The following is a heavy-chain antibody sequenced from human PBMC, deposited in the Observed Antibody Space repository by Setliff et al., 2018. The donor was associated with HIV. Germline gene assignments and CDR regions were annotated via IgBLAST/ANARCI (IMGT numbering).Heavy chain of an antibody. D-gene: IGHD6-6*01. Sequence: VSCKASGGSFSSYGINWLRQAPGQGLEWMGGMVPVIGAAQYAQKFQGRVTITADRVTSTAYMELTSLTSDDTAVYYCAREVAARPYFDFWGQGTLVTVSS. V-gene: IGHV1-69*06. J-gene: IGHJ4*02. CDR2: MVPVIGAA. CDR3: AREVAARPYFDF. CDR1: GGSFSSYG.